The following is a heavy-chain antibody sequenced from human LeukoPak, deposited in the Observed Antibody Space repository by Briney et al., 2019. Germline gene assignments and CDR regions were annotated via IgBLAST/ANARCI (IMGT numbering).Heavy chain of an antibody. CDR2: IRHDGSDK. Sequence: GGSLRLSCAASGFRFSTYGMHWVRQAPGKGLEWVSWIRHDGSDKYYTDFAKGRFTISRDNSKNTLYLQMNSLRAEDTAVYYCAKDPYSHSPRTFDYWGQGILVTVSS. V-gene: IGHV3-30*02. J-gene: IGHJ4*02. CDR3: AKDPYSHSPRTFDY. CDR1: GFRFSTYG. D-gene: IGHD4-11*01.